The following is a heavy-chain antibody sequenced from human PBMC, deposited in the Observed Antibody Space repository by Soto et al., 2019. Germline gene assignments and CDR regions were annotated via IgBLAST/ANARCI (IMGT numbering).Heavy chain of an antibody. J-gene: IGHJ2*01. V-gene: IGHV3-21*01. CDR2: ISSSSSYI. CDR3: ARFQGRDYYDSSGYYWYFDL. D-gene: IGHD3-22*01. Sequence: GGSLRLSCAASGFTFSSYSMNWVRQAPGKGLEWVSSISSSSSYIYYADSVKGRFTISRDNAKNSLYLQMNSLRAEDTAVYYCARFQGRDYYDSSGYYWYFDLWGRGTLVTVSS. CDR1: GFTFSSYS.